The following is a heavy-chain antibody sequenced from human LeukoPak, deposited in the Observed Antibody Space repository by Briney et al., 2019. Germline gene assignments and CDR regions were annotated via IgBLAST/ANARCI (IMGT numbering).Heavy chain of an antibody. CDR3: TTADFYGGNSGWYFDL. CDR2: IKSKTDRGTT. D-gene: IGHD4-23*01. J-gene: IGHJ2*01. Sequence: GGSLRLSCAASGFTFSNAWMGWVRQAPGKGLEWVGRIKSKTDRGTTDYAAPVKGRFTISRDDSKNTLYLQMNSLKTEDTAVYYCTTADFYGGNSGWYFDLWGRGTLVTVSS. CDR1: GFTFSNAW. V-gene: IGHV3-15*01.